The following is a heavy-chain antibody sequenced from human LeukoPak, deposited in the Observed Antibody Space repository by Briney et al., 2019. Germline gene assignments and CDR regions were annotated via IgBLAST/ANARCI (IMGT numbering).Heavy chain of an antibody. Sequence: PGRSLRLSCAASGFTFSSYGMHWVRQAPGKGLEWVSAISGSGGSTYYADSVKGRFTISRDNSKNTLYLQMNSPRAEDTAVYYCAKSYYYDSSYYFDYWGQGTLVTVSS. V-gene: IGHV3-23*01. J-gene: IGHJ4*02. CDR3: AKSYYYDSSYYFDY. CDR2: ISGSGGST. D-gene: IGHD3-22*01. CDR1: GFTFSSYG.